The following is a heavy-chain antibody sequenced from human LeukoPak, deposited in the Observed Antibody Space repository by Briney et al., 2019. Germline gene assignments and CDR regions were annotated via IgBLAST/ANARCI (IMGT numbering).Heavy chain of an antibody. Sequence: PGGSLRLSCAASGFTFRSYAMSWVRQAPGKGMEWVSVISNDGNNKDYAESVKGRFTISRDNSKNTLYLKMNSLSAEDTAVYYCARDRYYGSGRYNYFDYWGQGTLVTVSS. CDR3: ARDRYYGSGRYNYFDY. CDR1: GFTFRSYA. D-gene: IGHD3-10*01. J-gene: IGHJ4*02. CDR2: ISNDGNNK. V-gene: IGHV3-30-3*01.